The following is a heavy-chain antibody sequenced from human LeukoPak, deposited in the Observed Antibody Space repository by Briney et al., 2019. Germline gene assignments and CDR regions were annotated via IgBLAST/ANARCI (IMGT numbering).Heavy chain of an antibody. CDR1: GYSFTSYW. J-gene: IGHJ5*02. CDR3: ARMEMFDAYCVGECLAH. CDR2: IYPGDSDT. D-gene: IGHD2-21*01. V-gene: IGHV5-51*01. Sequence: GESLKISCKGSGYSFTSYWIGWVRQMPGKGLEWMGIIYPGDSDTRYSPSFQGQVTISADKSINTAYLQWNNLKASDTAMYYCARMEMFDAYCVGECLAHWGQGTLVTVSS.